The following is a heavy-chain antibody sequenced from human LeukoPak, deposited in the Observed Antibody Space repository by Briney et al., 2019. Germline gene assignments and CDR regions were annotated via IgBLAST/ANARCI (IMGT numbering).Heavy chain of an antibody. CDR3: ARVGVTIFGVVLGWFDP. CDR1: GGSINNNY. J-gene: IGHJ5*02. V-gene: IGHV4-4*07. D-gene: IGHD3-3*01. CDR2: IYSSGST. Sequence: SETLSLTCTVSGGSINNNYWSWIRQPAGKGLEWIGRIYSSGSTHYNPSLKSRVTMSVDTSKNQFSLKLSSVTAADTAVYYCARVGVTIFGVVLGWFDPWGQGTLVTVSS.